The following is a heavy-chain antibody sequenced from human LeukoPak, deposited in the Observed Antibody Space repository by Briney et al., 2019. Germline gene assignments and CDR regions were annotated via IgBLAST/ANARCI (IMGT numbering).Heavy chain of an antibody. D-gene: IGHD2-2*01. CDR3: AKDFVGYCSSTSCSDY. J-gene: IGHJ4*02. CDR2: ISGSGGST. CDR1: GFTFSSYA. Sequence: GGSLRLSCAASGFTFSSYAMSWVRQAPGKGLEWVSAISGSGGSTYYADSVKGRFTISRDNSKNTLYLQMNSLRAEDTAVYYCAKDFVGYCSSTSCSDYWGQGTLVTVSS. V-gene: IGHV3-23*01.